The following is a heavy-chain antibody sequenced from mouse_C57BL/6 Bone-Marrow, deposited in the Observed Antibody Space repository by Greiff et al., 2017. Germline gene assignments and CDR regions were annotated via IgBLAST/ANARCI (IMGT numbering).Heavy chain of an antibody. J-gene: IGHJ1*03. CDR1: GYTFTSYW. V-gene: IGHV1-72*01. CDR3: AREPLLLRYFDV. CDR2: IDPNSGGT. D-gene: IGHD1-1*01. Sequence: QFQLQQPRAELVKPGASVQLSCKASGYTFTSYWTHLVKQRPGRGLEWIGRIDPNSGGTKYNEKFKSKATLTVDKPSSTAYMQLSSLTSEDSAVYYCAREPLLLRYFDVWGTGTTVTVSS.